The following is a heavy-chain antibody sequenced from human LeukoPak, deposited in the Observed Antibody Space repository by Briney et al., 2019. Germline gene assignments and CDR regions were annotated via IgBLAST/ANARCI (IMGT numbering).Heavy chain of an antibody. CDR1: GFTVSSNY. J-gene: IGHJ4*02. D-gene: IGHD1-26*01. CDR3: ARERWAIVGATHY. Sequence: PGGSLRLSCAASGFTVSSNYMSWVRQAPGKGLEWVSVIYSGGSTYYADSVKGRFTISRDNSKNTLYLQMNSLRAEDTAVYYCARERWAIVGATHYWGQGTLVTVSS. V-gene: IGHV3-66*01. CDR2: IYSGGST.